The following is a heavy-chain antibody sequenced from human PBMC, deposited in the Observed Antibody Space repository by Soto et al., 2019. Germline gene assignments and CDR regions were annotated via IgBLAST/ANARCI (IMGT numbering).Heavy chain of an antibody. V-gene: IGHV1-69*12. Sequence: QVQLVQSGAEVKKPESSVKVSCKAPGGTFSTYAISWVRQAPGQGLQWMGGIISMFGTANYARRFQDRVTITADESTNIAYKELSSLRSQDTAVYLCARGIQLWLRRINNGYSGWGQGTLVTVSS. CDR1: GGTFSTYA. CDR2: IISMFGTA. J-gene: IGHJ4*02. D-gene: IGHD5-18*01. CDR3: ARGIQLWLRRINNGYSG.